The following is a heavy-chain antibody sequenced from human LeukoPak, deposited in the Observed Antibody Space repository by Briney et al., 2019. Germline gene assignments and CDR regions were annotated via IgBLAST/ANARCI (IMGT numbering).Heavy chain of an antibody. Sequence: KPSETLSLTCAVYGGSFSGYYWSWIRLSPGKGLEWIGEINRSGGTDYNASLKSRVTISGDTSKNQFSLRLRSVTAADTAVYYCARAGRGGGMFWGQGTLVTVSS. CDR3: ARAGRGGGMF. D-gene: IGHD2-15*01. V-gene: IGHV4-34*01. CDR1: GGSFSGYY. J-gene: IGHJ4*02. CDR2: INRSGGT.